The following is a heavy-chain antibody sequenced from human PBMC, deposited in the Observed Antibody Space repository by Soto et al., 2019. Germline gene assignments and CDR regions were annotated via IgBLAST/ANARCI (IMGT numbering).Heavy chain of an antibody. CDR2: IWYDGSNK. V-gene: IGHV3-33*01. J-gene: IGHJ6*02. Sequence: GGSLRLSCAASGFTFSSYGMHWVRQAPGKGLEWVAVIWYDGSNKYYADSVKGRFTISRDNSKNTLYLQMNSLRAEDTVVYYCARVMATLTYYYGMDVWGQGTTVTVSS. CDR3: ARVMATLTYYYGMDV. CDR1: GFTFSSYG. D-gene: IGHD5-12*01.